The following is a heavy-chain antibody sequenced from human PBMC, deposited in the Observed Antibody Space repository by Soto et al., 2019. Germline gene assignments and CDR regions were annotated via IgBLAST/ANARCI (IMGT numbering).Heavy chain of an antibody. CDR2: ISGSDDST. V-gene: IGHV3-23*01. D-gene: IGHD6-6*01. J-gene: IGHJ4*02. CDR1: GFTFSSYA. Sequence: EVQLLESGGGLVQPGGSLRLSCAASGFTFSSYAMSWVRQAPGKGLEWVSVISGSDDSTYYADSVKGRFTISRDNSKNTLYLQMNSLRAEDRAGYYCAKRSSSSTFDYWGQGTLVTVSS. CDR3: AKRSSSSTFDY.